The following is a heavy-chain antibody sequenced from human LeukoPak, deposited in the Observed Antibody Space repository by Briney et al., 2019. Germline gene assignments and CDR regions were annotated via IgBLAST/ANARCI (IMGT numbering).Heavy chain of an antibody. CDR1: GYTFTSYA. D-gene: IGHD2-2*01. J-gene: IGHJ4*02. V-gene: IGHV7-4-1*02. CDR3: ACYDCGDY. CDR2: INTNTGSP. Sequence: RASVTVSCKASGYTFTSYAMNWVRQVPGQGLEWMGWINTNTGSPTYAQAFTGRFVFSLGTSVSTAYLQISSLKTEDTAVYYCACYDCGDYWGQGTLVTVSS.